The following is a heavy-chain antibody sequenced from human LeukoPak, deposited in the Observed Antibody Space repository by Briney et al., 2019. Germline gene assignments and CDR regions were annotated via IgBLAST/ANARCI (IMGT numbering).Heavy chain of an antibody. CDR2: IYYSGST. Sequence: SQTLSLTCTVSGASISSGGYYWSWIRQHPGKGLEWIGYIYYSGSTYYNPSLKSRVTISVDTSKNQFSLKLGSVTAADTAVYYCARDHHYGSGSYYTAWFDPWGQGTLVTVSS. CDR1: GASISSGGYY. V-gene: IGHV4-31*03. CDR3: ARDHHYGSGSYYTAWFDP. J-gene: IGHJ5*02. D-gene: IGHD3-10*01.